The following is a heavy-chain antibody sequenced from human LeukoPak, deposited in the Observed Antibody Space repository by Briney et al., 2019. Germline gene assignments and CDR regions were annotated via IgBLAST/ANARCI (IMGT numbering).Heavy chain of an antibody. CDR1: GYTFTSYD. CDR3: ARSSSGDTTFGVVDAFDI. Sequence: ASVKVSCKASGYTFTSYDINWVRQATGQGLEGMGWMSPNSGNTGYAQKFQGRVTMTRNTSISTAYMELSSLRSEDTAVYYCARSSSGDTTFGVVDAFDIWGQGTMVTVSS. J-gene: IGHJ3*02. CDR2: MSPNSGNT. D-gene: IGHD3-3*01. V-gene: IGHV1-8*01.